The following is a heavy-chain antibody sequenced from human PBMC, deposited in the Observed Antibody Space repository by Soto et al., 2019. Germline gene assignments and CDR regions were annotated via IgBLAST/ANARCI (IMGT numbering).Heavy chain of an antibody. V-gene: IGHV1-2*04. D-gene: IGHD4-4*01. CDR2: INPNSGGT. J-gene: IGHJ6*02. CDR3: ARGLVTPDYYYGMDV. Sequence: ASVKVSCKASGYTFTGYYMHWVRQAPGQGLEWMGWINPNSGGTNYAQKFQGWVTMTRDTSISTAYMELSRLRSDDTAVYYCARGLVTPDYYYGMDVWGQGTTVTVSS. CDR1: GYTFTGYY.